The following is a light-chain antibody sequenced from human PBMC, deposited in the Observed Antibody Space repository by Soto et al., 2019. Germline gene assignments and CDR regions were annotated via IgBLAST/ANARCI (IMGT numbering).Light chain of an antibody. CDR2: DAS. CDR3: QQRSNWIT. V-gene: IGKV3D-20*02. Sequence: EIVLTQSPVTLSLSPGERATLSCRASQSVRAYLAWYQVKPGQAPRLLIYDASRRASGVPDRFSGSGSGTDFTLTISRLEPEDFAVYYCQQRSNWITFGQGTRLEIK. J-gene: IGKJ5*01. CDR1: QSVRAY.